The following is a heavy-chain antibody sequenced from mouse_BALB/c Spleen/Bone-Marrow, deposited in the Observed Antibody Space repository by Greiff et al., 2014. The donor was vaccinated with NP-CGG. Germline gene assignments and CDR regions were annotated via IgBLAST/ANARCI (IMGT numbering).Heavy chain of an antibody. CDR1: GFSLTSYG. D-gene: IGHD2-10*01. J-gene: IGHJ4*01. CDR3: AISYYGNYRAMDY. V-gene: IGHV2-9*02. CDR2: IWAGGST. Sequence: VQRVESGPGLVAPSQSLSLNCTVSGFSLTSYGVHWVRQPPGKGLGWLGVIWAGGSTNYNSALMSRLSISKDNSKSQVFLQMNSLQTDDTAMYYCAISYYGNYRAMDYWGQGTSVTVSS.